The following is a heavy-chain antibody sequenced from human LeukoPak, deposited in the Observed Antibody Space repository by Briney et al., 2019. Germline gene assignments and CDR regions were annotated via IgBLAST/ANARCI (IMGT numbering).Heavy chain of an antibody. CDR2: ISSSSNYI. CDR3: ARLYEVTGILYYTTAGTFDI. Sequence: GSLRLSCAASGFTFSSYSMNWVRQAPGKGLEWVSSISSSSNYIYYADSVKGRFTISRDNAKNSLCLQMNNRRAEDTAVYYCARLYEVTGILYYTTAGTFDIWGQGTMVTVSS. V-gene: IGHV3-21*01. CDR1: GFTFSSYS. J-gene: IGHJ3*02. D-gene: IGHD2-8*01.